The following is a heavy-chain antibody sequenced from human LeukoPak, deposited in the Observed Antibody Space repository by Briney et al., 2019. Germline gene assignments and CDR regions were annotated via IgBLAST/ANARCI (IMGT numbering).Heavy chain of an antibody. V-gene: IGHV3-23*01. CDR3: ANTPEGACSGGSCHPD. J-gene: IGHJ4*02. CDR2: ITSGGST. Sequence: GGSLRLSCAASGFTFSDYYMSWIRQAPGKGLEWVSAITSGGSTYYADSVKGRFTISRDNSKNTLYLQMNSLRAEDTAVYYCANTPEGACSGGSCHPDLGQGTLVTVSS. CDR1: GFTFSDYY. D-gene: IGHD2-15*01.